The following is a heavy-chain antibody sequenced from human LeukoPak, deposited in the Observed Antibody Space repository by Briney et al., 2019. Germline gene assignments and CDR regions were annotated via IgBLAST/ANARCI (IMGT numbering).Heavy chain of an antibody. CDR3: ARWLRGYSDILRRAFDI. V-gene: IGHV1-2*02. Sequence: ASVKVSCKASGYTFTGYYMHWVRQAPGQGLEWMGWINPNSGGTIYAQKFQGGVTMTRDTSTSTAYMELSRLTSDDTAVYYCARWLRGYSDILRRAFDIWGQGTMVTVSS. CDR2: INPNSGGT. J-gene: IGHJ3*02. CDR1: GYTFTGYY. D-gene: IGHD3-9*01.